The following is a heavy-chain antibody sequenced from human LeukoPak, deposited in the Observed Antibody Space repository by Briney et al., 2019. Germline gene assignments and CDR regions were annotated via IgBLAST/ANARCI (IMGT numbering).Heavy chain of an antibody. CDR2: IYTSGST. Sequence: SETLSLTCTVSGGSISSYYWSWIRQPAGKGLEWIGRIYTSGSTNYNPSLKSRVTMSVDTSKNQFSLKLSSVTAADTAVYYCARDADIVVASEPYFDYWGQGTLVTVSS. CDR1: GGSISSYY. J-gene: IGHJ4*02. V-gene: IGHV4-4*07. D-gene: IGHD2-2*01. CDR3: ARDADIVVASEPYFDY.